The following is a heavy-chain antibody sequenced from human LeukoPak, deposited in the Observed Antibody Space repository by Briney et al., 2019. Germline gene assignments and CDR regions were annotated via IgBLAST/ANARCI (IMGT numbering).Heavy chain of an antibody. CDR2: MYRSGST. CDR1: GFSISTGYY. V-gene: IGHV4-38-2*01. Sequence: SETLSLTCAVSGFSISTGYYWGWIRQPPGKGLEWIGSMYRSGSTYYNPSLKSRMTISLDTSKSQFSLKLNSVTAADTALYYCVSQVVPAAIPDAFDIWGRGTMVSVSS. D-gene: IGHD2-2*01. J-gene: IGHJ3*02. CDR3: VSQVVPAAIPDAFDI.